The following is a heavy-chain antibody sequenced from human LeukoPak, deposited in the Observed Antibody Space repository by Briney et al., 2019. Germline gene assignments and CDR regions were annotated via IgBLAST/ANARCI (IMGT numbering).Heavy chain of an antibody. CDR2: IRYDGSNK. CDR3: AKDGVCGGDCQGNWFDP. D-gene: IGHD2-21*02. Sequence: GGSLRLSCAASGFPFSSYGMHWVRQAPGKGLEWVAFIRYDGSNKYYADSVKGRFTISRDNSKNTLYLQMNSLRAEDTAVYYCAKDGVCGGDCQGNWFDPWGQGTLVTVSS. CDR1: GFPFSSYG. J-gene: IGHJ5*02. V-gene: IGHV3-30*02.